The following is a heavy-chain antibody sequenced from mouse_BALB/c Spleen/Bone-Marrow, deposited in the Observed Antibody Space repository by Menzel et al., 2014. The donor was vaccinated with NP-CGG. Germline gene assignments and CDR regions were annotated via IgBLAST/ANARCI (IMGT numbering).Heavy chain of an antibody. CDR1: GYTFTSYW. D-gene: IGHD1-1*01. CDR2: IYPGNSDT. Sequence: VQLKQSGTVLARPGASVKMSCKASGYTFTSYWMHWVKPRPGQGLEWIGAIYPGNSDTSYNQKFKGKAKLTAVTSTSTAYMELSSLTNEDSAVYYCTRWNYYGSSYDYWGQGTTLTVSS. J-gene: IGHJ2*01. CDR3: TRWNYYGSSYDY. V-gene: IGHV1-5*01.